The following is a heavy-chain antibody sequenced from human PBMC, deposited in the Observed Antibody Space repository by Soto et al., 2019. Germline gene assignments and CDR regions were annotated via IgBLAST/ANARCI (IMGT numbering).Heavy chain of an antibody. D-gene: IGHD6-13*01. J-gene: IGHJ5*02. CDR2: TYSSGAT. Sequence: SETLSLTCTVSGGSISNYYWTWIRQPAGKGLEWIGRTYSSGATNYNPSLKSRLTMSVHTSKNQFSLKLSSVTAADPAVYYCARGRIAAAGTRFDPWGQGTLVTVSS. CDR1: GGSISNYY. V-gene: IGHV4-4*07. CDR3: ARGRIAAAGTRFDP.